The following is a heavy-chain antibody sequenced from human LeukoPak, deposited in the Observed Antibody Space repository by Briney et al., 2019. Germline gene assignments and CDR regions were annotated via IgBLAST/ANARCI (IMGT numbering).Heavy chain of an antibody. V-gene: IGHV3-23*01. CDR1: XFTXSSYA. Sequence: LXCAXXXFTXSSYAMSWVRQAPXKGLEWVSAISGSGGSTYYADSVKGRFTISRDNSKNTLYLQMNSLRAEDTAVYYCANNVLLWFGEFHWGQGTLVTVSS. J-gene: IGHJ4*02. CDR2: ISGSGGST. CDR3: ANNVLLWFGEFH. D-gene: IGHD3-10*01.